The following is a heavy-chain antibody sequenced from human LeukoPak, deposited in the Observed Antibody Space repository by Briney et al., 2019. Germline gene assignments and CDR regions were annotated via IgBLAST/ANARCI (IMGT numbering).Heavy chain of an antibody. CDR1: GGTFSSYA. D-gene: IGHD3-22*01. V-gene: IGHV1-69*13. J-gene: IGHJ5*02. CDR2: IIPIFGTA. CDR3: AREPGGTYYYDSSNRESRFDP. Sequence: SVKVSCKASGGTFSSYAISWVRQAPGQGLEWMGGIIPIFGTANYTQKFQGRVTITADESTSTAYMELSSLRSEDTAVYYCAREPGGTYYYDSSNRESRFDPWGQGTLVTVSS.